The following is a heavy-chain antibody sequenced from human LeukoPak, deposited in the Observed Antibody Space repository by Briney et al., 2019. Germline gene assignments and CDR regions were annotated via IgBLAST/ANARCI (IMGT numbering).Heavy chain of an antibody. Sequence: ASVKVSCKASGYTFTGYYMHWVRQAPGQGLEWMGWINPNSGGTNYAQKFQGRATMTRDTSISTAYMELSRLRSDDTAVYYCARVGFGYSYGLYYYYGMDVWGQGTTVTVSS. V-gene: IGHV1-2*02. D-gene: IGHD5-18*01. J-gene: IGHJ6*02. CDR2: INPNSGGT. CDR3: ARVGFGYSYGLYYYYGMDV. CDR1: GYTFTGYY.